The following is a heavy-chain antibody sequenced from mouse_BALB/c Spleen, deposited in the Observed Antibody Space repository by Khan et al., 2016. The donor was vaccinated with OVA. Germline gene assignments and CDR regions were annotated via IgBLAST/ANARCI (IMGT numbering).Heavy chain of an antibody. Sequence: EVELVESGGGLVKPGGSLKLSCAASGFTFSTFAMSWVRQTPEKRLEWVASINSDGTYTYYPDSVKGRFTISRDNAKITLYRQMSRLSSLSTSMYYYASHNYSPFSYWGQGTLVTVS. CDR3: ASHNYSPFSY. CDR2: INSDGTYT. CDR1: GFTFSTFA. V-gene: IGHV5-9-3*01. D-gene: IGHD1-3*01. J-gene: IGHJ3*01.